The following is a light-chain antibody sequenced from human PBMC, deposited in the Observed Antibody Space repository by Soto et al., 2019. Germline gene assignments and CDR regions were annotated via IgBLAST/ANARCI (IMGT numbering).Light chain of an antibody. Sequence: DIRMTQSPSTLSASVGERVTITCRASQSISAWLVWYQQKPGKAPKLLIYKASNVESGVPSRFSGSGSGTEFTLTISSLQPDDFATYYCQQYHSYPLTFGQGTRLEIK. CDR2: KAS. CDR1: QSISAW. CDR3: QQYHSYPLT. V-gene: IGKV1-5*03. J-gene: IGKJ5*01.